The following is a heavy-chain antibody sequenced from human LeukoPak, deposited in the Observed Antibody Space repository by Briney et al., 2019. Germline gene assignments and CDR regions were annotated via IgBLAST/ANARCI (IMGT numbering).Heavy chain of an antibody. CDR2: ISYDGSNK. V-gene: IGHV3-30*04. CDR3: ARDLMVDSPGPFDY. J-gene: IGHJ4*02. D-gene: IGHD4/OR15-4a*01. CDR1: GFTFSSYA. Sequence: GRSLRLSCAASGFTFSSYAMHWVRQAPGKGLEWVAVISYDGSNKYYADSVKGRFTISRDNSKNTLYLQMNSLRAEDTAVYYCARDLMVDSPGPFDYWGQGTLVTVSS.